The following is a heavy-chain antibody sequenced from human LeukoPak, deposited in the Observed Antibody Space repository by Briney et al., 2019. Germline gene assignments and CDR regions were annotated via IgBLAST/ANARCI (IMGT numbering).Heavy chain of an antibody. Sequence: GGSLRLSCSAFGFTFSSYAMYWVRQAPGKGLEYVSAISSNGDSTYYAYSVKGRFTISRDNSKNTLSLQMSSLRAEDTAVCYCVKGHRIQLWSFFDYWGQGTLVTVSS. CDR1: GFTFSSYA. D-gene: IGHD5-18*01. J-gene: IGHJ4*02. V-gene: IGHV3-64D*09. CDR2: ISSNGDST. CDR3: VKGHRIQLWSFFDY.